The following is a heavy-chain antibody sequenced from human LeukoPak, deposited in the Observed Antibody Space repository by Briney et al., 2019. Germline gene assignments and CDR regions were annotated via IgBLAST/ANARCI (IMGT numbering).Heavy chain of an antibody. CDR1: GGSLTSTNY. V-gene: IGHV4-4*02. CDR3: AREGGPYRPLDY. Sequence: PSETLSLTCGVSGGSLTSTNYWTWVRQPPGKGLEWIGEVNLQGSTSYNPSLTGRVAISVDMSENHISLQLTSVTAADTAVYYCAREGGPYRPLDYSGQGTLVTVSS. CDR2: VNLQGST. J-gene: IGHJ4*02.